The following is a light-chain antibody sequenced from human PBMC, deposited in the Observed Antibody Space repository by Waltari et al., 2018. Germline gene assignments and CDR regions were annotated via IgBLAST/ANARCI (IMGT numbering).Light chain of an antibody. V-gene: IGKV1-8*01. Sequence: AIRMIQSPSSFSASTGARVTITCRASQGLRSYLAWYQQKPGKAPKPLIYAASTMQSGVPARVSGSGAGTDFTLTISCLQSEDFAAYDCQQYYSYPQTFGQGTKVEIK. J-gene: IGKJ1*01. CDR3: QQYYSYPQT. CDR1: QGLRSY. CDR2: AAS.